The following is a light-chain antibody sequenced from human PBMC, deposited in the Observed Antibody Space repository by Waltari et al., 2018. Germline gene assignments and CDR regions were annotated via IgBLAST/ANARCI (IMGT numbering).Light chain of an antibody. CDR2: SDS. J-gene: IGLJ1*01. CDR1: SSNIGRTP. Sequence: QSVLTQPPSATGTPGQRVTISCSGSSSNIGRTPVTWYQHLPRTAPKLLIPSDSQRPSGVPDRFDGSKSGTSASLAISGLQSDDEADYYCTTWDNSLNTYVFGTGTKVTVL. V-gene: IGLV1-44*01. CDR3: TTWDNSLNTYV.